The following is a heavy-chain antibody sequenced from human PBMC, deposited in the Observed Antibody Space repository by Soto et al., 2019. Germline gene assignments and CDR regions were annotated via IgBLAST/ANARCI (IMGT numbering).Heavy chain of an antibody. CDR1: GYTFTGFY. CDR3: AREAVRGGIDY. CDR2: INPNSGVT. V-gene: IGHV1-2*07. Sequence: QVQLVQSGAEVKKPGASVKLSCKASGYTFTGFYMHWVRQAPGPGLEWMGCINPNSGVTNYAHKFQGRVTMTRYTSISTAYMELRRLRADDTAVYYCAREAVRGGIDYWGQGALVTVSS. J-gene: IGHJ4*02. D-gene: IGHD2-15*01.